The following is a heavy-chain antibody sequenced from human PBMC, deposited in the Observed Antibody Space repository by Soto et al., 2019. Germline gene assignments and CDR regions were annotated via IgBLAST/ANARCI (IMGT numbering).Heavy chain of an antibody. Sequence: QVHLQESGPGLVKPSETLSLSCTVSGASVSSGSYYWSWIRQPPGKGLEWIGYIYYSGSTTYNPSLKGRITISVDMSKNLFSLKLSSVTAADTAMYYCAREFLGSYGMDVCGQGTTVTVSS. CDR1: GASVSSGSYY. CDR3: AREFLGSYGMDV. J-gene: IGHJ6*02. D-gene: IGHD7-27*01. V-gene: IGHV4-61*01. CDR2: IYYSGST.